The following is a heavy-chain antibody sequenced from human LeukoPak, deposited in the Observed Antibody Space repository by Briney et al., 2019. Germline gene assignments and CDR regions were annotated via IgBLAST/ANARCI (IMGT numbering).Heavy chain of an antibody. CDR2: MNPNSGST. D-gene: IGHD5-12*01. V-gene: IGHV1-8*03. CDR1: VYTFTIYD. J-gene: IGHJ4*02. CDR3: ARGRSTGYPYYFEY. Sequence: ASVNVSFTASVYTFTIYDINWVRQATGQGLEWMGWMNPNSGSTGYAQKFQGRVTITRNTSISTAYMELSGLRSEDTAVYYCARGRSTGYPYYFEYWGQGTLVTVSS.